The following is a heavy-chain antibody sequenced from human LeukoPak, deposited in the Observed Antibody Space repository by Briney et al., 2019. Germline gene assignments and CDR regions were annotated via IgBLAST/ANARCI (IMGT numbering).Heavy chain of an antibody. Sequence: SETLSLTCAVYGGSFSGYYWSWIRQPPGKGLEWIGEINHSGSTNYNPSLKSQFTISLDTSKNQFSLKLSSVTAADTAVYYCARGAYFYGSGINWFDPWGQGTLITVSS. CDR2: INHSGST. CDR3: ARGAYFYGSGINWFDP. CDR1: GGSFSGYY. V-gene: IGHV4-34*01. D-gene: IGHD3-10*01. J-gene: IGHJ5*02.